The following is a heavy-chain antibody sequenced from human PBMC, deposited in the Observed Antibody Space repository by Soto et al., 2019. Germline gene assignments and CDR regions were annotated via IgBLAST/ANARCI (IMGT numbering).Heavy chain of an antibody. Sequence: ASVEVSCKASGYTFTSYYMHWVRQAPGQGLEWMGIINPSGGSTSYAQKFQGRVTMTTDTSTSTVYMELSSLRSEDTAVYYCVRDQGGALVVPAAYDACDIWGQGTTVTVSS. V-gene: IGHV1-46*03. D-gene: IGHD2-2*01. CDR3: VRDQGGALVVPAAYDACDI. J-gene: IGHJ3*02. CDR1: GYTFTSYY. CDR2: INPSGGST.